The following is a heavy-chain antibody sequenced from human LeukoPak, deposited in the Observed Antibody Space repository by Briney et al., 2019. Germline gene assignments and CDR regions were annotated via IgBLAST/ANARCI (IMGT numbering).Heavy chain of an antibody. CDR2: ISSSSSTL. CDR3: ARDGRPFDI. Sequence: QAGGSLRLSCAASGFTFSNTWMNWVRQAPGKGLEWVAYISSSSSTLHYADPVKGRFTISRDNAKNSLYLQMNSLRDEDTAVYYCARDGRPFDIWGQGTMVTVSS. J-gene: IGHJ3*02. V-gene: IGHV3-48*02. CDR1: GFTFSNTW.